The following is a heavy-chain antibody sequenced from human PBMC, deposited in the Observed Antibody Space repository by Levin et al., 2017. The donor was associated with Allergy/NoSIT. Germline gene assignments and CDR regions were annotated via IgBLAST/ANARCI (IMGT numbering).Heavy chain of an antibody. V-gene: IGHV4-39*01. J-gene: IGHJ4*02. Sequence: SETLSLICSVSGGSITITIYYWGWIRQPPGTGLEWIGNIYFSGSTYYSPSLKSRVTISVDTSKNQFSLRLTSVTAAATAVYYCGRRGGSGWHGGFDYWGQGALVTVSS. D-gene: IGHD6-19*01. CDR3: GRRGGSGWHGGFDY. CDR2: IYFSGST. CDR1: GGSITITIYY.